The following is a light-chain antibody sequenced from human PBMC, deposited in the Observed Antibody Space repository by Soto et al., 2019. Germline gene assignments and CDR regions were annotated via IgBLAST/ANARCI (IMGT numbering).Light chain of an antibody. V-gene: IGKV3-20*01. CDR1: QSVSNDF. J-gene: IGKJ1*01. CDR2: GAS. Sequence: TVLTQSPLILSLSPGQGATPPCIASQSVSNDFLAWYQQKPGQAPRLLIYGASTRATDVPDRFSGSGSGADFTLSISRLEPEDFAVYYCQQYGSSPITFGQGTKVDI. CDR3: QQYGSSPIT.